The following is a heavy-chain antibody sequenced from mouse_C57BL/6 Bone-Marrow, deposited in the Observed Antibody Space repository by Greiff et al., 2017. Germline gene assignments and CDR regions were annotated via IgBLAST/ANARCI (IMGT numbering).Heavy chain of an antibody. CDR2: ISDGGSYT. D-gene: IGHD1-1*01. CDR3: ARSSYYYGSLFAY. V-gene: IGHV5-4*01. CDR1: GFTFSSYG. Sequence: EVHLVESGGDLVKPGGSLKLSCAASGFTFSSYGMSWVRQTPDKRLEWVATISDGGSYTYYPDNVKGRFTISRDNAKNNLYLQMSHLKSEDTAMYYCARSSYYYGSLFAYWGQGTLVTVSA. J-gene: IGHJ3*01.